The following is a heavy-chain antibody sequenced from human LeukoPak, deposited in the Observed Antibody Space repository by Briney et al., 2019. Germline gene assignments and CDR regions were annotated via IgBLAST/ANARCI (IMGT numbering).Heavy chain of an antibody. D-gene: IGHD3-9*01. V-gene: IGHV3-23*01. CDR3: ARGFDILTGYYTHYFDY. CDR2: ISGSGGST. Sequence: GGSLRLSCEVSRITLSNYGMSWVRQAPGKGLEWVAGISGSGGSTNYADSVKGRFTISRDNSKNTLYLQMNSLRAEDTAVYYCARGFDILTGYYTHYFDYWGQGTLVTVSS. CDR1: RITLSNYG. J-gene: IGHJ4*02.